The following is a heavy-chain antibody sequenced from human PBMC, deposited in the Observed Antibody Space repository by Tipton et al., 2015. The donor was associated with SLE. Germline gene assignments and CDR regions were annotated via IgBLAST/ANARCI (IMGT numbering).Heavy chain of an antibody. Sequence: TLSLTCTVSDASMNYYYWTWIRQPPGKGLEWIGYIHYSGSTNYNPSLKSRVTISVDTSKNQFSLKLRSVTAADTAVYYCARVISASSLYYDFWSGSLDYWGQGTLVSVSS. CDR2: IHYSGST. J-gene: IGHJ4*02. CDR1: DASMNYYY. D-gene: IGHD3-3*01. V-gene: IGHV4-59*12. CDR3: ARVISASSLYYDFWSGSLDY.